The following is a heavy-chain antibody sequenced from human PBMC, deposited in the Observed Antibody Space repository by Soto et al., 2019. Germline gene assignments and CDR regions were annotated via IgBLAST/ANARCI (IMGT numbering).Heavy chain of an antibody. CDR2: IYPHDSDT. D-gene: IGHD3-16*01. CDR1: GYRFTRYW. CDR3: ARRGGGDDGAYNWLDP. V-gene: IGHV5-51*01. Sequence: GESLKISCKGAGYRFTRYWIAWVRQTPGKGLEWMGMIYPHDSDTIYSPSFQGQVIMSADRSIGTAYLEWSSLKASDSAVIYCARRGGGDDGAYNWLDPWGQGTLVTVSS. J-gene: IGHJ5*02.